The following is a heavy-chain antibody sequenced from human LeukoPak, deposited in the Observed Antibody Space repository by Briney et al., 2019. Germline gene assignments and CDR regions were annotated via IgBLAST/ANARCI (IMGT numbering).Heavy chain of an antibody. CDR2: IRYSGST. CDR3: ARQDCSAACYHFDY. V-gene: IGHV4-39*01. D-gene: IGHD2-21*01. CDR1: GGSISTRNYY. J-gene: IGHJ4*02. Sequence: SETLSLTCTVSGGSISTRNYYWGWIHQPPGKGLEWIVSIRYSGSTYYNPSLRSRVTISVDTTKNQLSLKLASVTAADTAVYYCARQDCSAACYHFDYWGQGTLVTVSS.